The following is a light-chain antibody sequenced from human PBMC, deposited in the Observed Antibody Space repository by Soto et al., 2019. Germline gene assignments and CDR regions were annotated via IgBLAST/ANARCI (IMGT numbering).Light chain of an antibody. CDR3: QQGFRTPFT. J-gene: IGKJ4*01. CDR1: QSISNY. V-gene: IGKV1-39*01. CDR2: AAS. Sequence: DIQMTQSPSSLSASVGDRITITCRAGQSISNYLNWYRQKLGKAPELLIYAASSLQSGVPSRFSGSGSWTDFTLTISSLQPEDFATYYCQQGFRTPFTFGGGTKVEIK.